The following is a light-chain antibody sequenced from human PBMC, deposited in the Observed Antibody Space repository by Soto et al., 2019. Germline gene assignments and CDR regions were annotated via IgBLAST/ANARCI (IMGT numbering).Light chain of an antibody. V-gene: IGKV3-20*01. CDR3: QHFGGTTFT. CDR2: GAS. CDR1: QSVSSSY. Sequence: RAARATVSCRASQSVSSSYIAWYQQRPGQTPSLLIYGASTRATGIPDRFSGSGSGTHFTLTISRLEPGDFAVYYCQHFGGTTFTFGQGTGLEI. J-gene: IGKJ5*01.